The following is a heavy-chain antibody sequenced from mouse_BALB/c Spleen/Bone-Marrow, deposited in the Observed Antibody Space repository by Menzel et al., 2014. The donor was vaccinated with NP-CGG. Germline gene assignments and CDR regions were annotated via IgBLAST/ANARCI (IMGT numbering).Heavy chain of an antibody. CDR1: GFTFSSFG. V-gene: IGHV5-17*02. CDR2: ISSGSSTI. CDR3: ARSPYDYAAMDY. D-gene: IGHD2-4*01. Sequence: EVKLVESGGGLVQPGGSRKLSCAASGFTFSSFGMHWVRQAPEKGLEWVAYISSGSSTIYYADTVKGRFTISRDNPKNTLFLQMTSLRSEDTAMYYGARSPYDYAAMDYWGQGTSVTVSS. J-gene: IGHJ4*01.